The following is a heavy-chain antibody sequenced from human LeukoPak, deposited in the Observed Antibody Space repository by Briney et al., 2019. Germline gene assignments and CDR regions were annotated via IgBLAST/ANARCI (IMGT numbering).Heavy chain of an antibody. CDR1: GFTFSSYG. Sequence: PGGSLRLSCAASGFTFSSYGMQWVRQAPGKGLEWVAFIRYDGSNKYYADSVKGRFTISRDNSKNTLYLQMNSLRAEDTAVYYCAAEFGLLNRLFDYWGQGTLVTVSS. J-gene: IGHJ4*02. D-gene: IGHD3-10*01. V-gene: IGHV3-30*02. CDR3: AAEFGLLNRLFDY. CDR2: IRYDGSNK.